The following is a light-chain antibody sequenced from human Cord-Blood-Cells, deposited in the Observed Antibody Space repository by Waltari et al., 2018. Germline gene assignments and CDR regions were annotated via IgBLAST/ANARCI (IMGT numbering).Light chain of an antibody. Sequence: IQLTQSPSSLSASVGDRVTITCRASQGISSYLAWYQQKPGKAPKLLIYAASTLQSGVPSRFSGSGSGTEFTLTISSLQSEDFAVYYCQQYNNWPPSLTFGGGTKVEIK. J-gene: IGKJ4*01. CDR2: AAS. CDR1: QGISSY. CDR3: QQYNNWPPSLT. V-gene: IGKV1-9*01.